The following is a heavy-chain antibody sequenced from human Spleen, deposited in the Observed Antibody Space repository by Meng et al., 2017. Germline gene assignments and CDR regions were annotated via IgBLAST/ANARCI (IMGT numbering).Heavy chain of an antibody. D-gene: IGHD1-26*01. CDR3: ARDRGPVYYYGMDV. Sequence: GESLKISCAASGFTFTTHAMHWVRQAPGKGLEWVAVISYDGSDNYYADSVKGRFTISRDNSKNTLYLQMNSLRAEDTAVYYCARDRGPVYYYGMDVWGQGTTVTVSS. J-gene: IGHJ6*02. CDR2: ISYDGSDN. CDR1: GFTFTTHA. V-gene: IGHV3-30*04.